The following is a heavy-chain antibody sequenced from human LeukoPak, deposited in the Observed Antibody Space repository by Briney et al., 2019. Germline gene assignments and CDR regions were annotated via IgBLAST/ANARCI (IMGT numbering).Heavy chain of an antibody. V-gene: IGHV4-39*01. D-gene: IGHD5-12*01. J-gene: IGHJ5*02. CDR3: ARSVSAYAGRGWFDP. CDR2: IYYSGST. CDR1: GGSISSSSYY. Sequence: SETLSLTCTVSGGSISSSSYYWGWIRQPPGKGLEWIGSIYYSGSTYYNPSLKSRATISVDTSKNQFSLKLSSVTAADTAVYYCARSVSAYAGRGWFDPWGQGTLVTVSS.